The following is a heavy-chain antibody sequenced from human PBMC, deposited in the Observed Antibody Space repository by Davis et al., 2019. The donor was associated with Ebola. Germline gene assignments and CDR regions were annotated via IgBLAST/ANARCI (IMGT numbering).Heavy chain of an antibody. Sequence: GESLKISCAASGFTFSSYAMSWVRQAPGKGLEWVSAISGSGGSTYYADSVKGRFTISRDNAKNSLYLQMNSLRAEDTALYYCAKATSGRLASVFDYWGQGTLVTVSS. D-gene: IGHD1-1*01. CDR2: ISGSGGST. CDR1: GFTFSSYA. J-gene: IGHJ4*02. V-gene: IGHV3-23*01. CDR3: AKATSGRLASVFDY.